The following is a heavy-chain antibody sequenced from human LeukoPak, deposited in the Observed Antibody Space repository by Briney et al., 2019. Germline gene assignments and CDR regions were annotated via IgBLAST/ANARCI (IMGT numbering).Heavy chain of an antibody. D-gene: IGHD2-2*03. Sequence: ASVKVSCKVSGYTLTELSMHWVRQAPGKGLEWMGGFDPEDGETIYAQKFQGRVTMTEDTSTDTAYMELSSLRSEDTAVYYCATVDIVVVPAVLGAFDIWGQGTMVTVSS. V-gene: IGHV1-24*01. J-gene: IGHJ3*02. CDR3: ATVDIVVVPAVLGAFDI. CDR1: GYTLTELS. CDR2: FDPEDGET.